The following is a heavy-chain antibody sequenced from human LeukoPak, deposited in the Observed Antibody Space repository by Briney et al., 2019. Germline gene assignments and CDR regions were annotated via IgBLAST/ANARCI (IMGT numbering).Heavy chain of an antibody. D-gene: IGHD1-26*01. Sequence: SETLSLTCTVSGGSITSYYWSWIRQPSGKGLEWTAYIYNSGSTNYNPSLKSRITISVDTSKNQLSLKLSSVTAADTAVYYCARTKVYSGRYYFDYWGQGTLVTVPS. CDR2: IYNSGST. CDR1: GGSITSYY. V-gene: IGHV4-59*01. J-gene: IGHJ4*02. CDR3: ARTKVYSGRYYFDY.